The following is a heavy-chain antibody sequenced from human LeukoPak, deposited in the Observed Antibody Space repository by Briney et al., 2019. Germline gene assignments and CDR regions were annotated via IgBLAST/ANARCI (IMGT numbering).Heavy chain of an antibody. D-gene: IGHD1-26*01. V-gene: IGHV3-13*01. CDR3: TRTLGGGAHDF. CDR1: GFTFSTYD. CDR2: IGNAGDT. J-gene: IGHJ4*02. Sequence: GGSLRLSCAASGFTFSTYDMHWVRQATGKGLEWVSAIGNAGDTYYLGSVKGRFTISREDAKTSLYLQMNSLRAGDTAVYYCTRTLGGGAHDFWGQGTLVTVSS.